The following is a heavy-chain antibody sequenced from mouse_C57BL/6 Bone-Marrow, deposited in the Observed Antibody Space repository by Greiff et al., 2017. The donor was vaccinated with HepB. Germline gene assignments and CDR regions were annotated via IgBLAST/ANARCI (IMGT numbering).Heavy chain of an antibody. Sequence: VQLQQPGAELVKPGASVKLSCKASGYTFTSYWMHWVKQRPGQGLEWIGMIHPNSGSTNYNEKFKSKATLTVDKSSSTAYMQLSSLTSEDSAVYYCASIYYGSRRYYFDYWGQGTTLTVSS. CDR1: GYTFTSYW. D-gene: IGHD1-1*01. CDR2: IHPNSGST. V-gene: IGHV1-64*01. CDR3: ASIYYGSRRYYFDY. J-gene: IGHJ2*01.